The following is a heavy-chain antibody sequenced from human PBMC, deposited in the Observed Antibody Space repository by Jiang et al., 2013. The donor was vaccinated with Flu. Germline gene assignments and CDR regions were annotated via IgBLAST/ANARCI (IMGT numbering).Heavy chain of an antibody. V-gene: IGHV4-39*01. Sequence: VSGGSISSSSYYWGWIRQPPGKGLEWIGSIYYSGSTYYNPSLKSRVTISVDTSKDQFSLKLSSVAAADTAVYYCARRSGAGYFDYWGQGILVTVSS. CDR1: GGSISSSSYY. CDR3: ARRSGAGYFDY. J-gene: IGHJ4*02. D-gene: IGHD3-10*01. CDR2: IYYSGST.